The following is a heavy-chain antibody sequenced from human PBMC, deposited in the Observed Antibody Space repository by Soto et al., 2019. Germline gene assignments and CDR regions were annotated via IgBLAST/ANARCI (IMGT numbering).Heavy chain of an antibody. CDR3: TRANWYSEY. D-gene: IGHD7-27*01. V-gene: IGHV4-59*11. Sequence: QVQLQESGPGLVKPSETLSLTCTVSGGSISNHYWSWIRQPPGKGLEWIGYIYYNGNTNYNTSLKSRVTMSVDTSRNQNSLKLTTVTAADTAVYYCTRANWYSEYWGQGTLVTVSS. CDR2: IYYNGNT. CDR1: GGSISNHY. J-gene: IGHJ4*02.